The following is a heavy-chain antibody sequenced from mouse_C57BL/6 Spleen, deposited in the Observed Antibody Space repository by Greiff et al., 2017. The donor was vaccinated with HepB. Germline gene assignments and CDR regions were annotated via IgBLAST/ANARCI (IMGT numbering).Heavy chain of an antibody. CDR3: TRWGTTVVVPLDY. J-gene: IGHJ2*01. D-gene: IGHD1-1*01. CDR1: GYTFTDYE. Sequence: QVHVKQSGAELVRPGASVTLSCKASGYTFTDYEMHWVKQTPVHGLEWIGAIDPETGGTAYNQKFKGKAILTADKSSSTAYMELRSLTSEDSAVYYCTRWGTTVVVPLDYWGQGTTLTVSS. V-gene: IGHV1-15*01. CDR2: IDPETGGT.